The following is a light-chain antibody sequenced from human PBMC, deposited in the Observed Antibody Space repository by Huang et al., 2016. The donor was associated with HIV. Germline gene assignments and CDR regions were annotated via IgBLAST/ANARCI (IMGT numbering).Light chain of an antibody. Sequence: DIQMTQSPSSLSASVGDRVTITCRASQSISSYLNWYQQIPGKAPKVLIYAESTLQSGVPSRFSGSGSGTDFTLTISSLQPEDFSTYYCQQTYSTPWTFGQGTKVEIK. CDR1: QSISSY. V-gene: IGKV1-39*01. CDR2: AES. CDR3: QQTYSTPWT. J-gene: IGKJ1*01.